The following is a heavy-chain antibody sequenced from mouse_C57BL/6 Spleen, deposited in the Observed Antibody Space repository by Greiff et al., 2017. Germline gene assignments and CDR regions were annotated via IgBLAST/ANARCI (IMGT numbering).Heavy chain of an antibody. D-gene: IGHD2-3*01. J-gene: IGHJ3*01. CDR3: ESEGDGYYQAWFAY. CDR2: ISSGSSTI. CDR1: GFTFSDYG. Sequence: EVKLMESGGGLVKPGGSLKLSCAASGFTFSDYGMHWVRQAPEKGLEWVAYISSGSSTIYYADTVKGRFTISRDNAKNTLFLQMTSLRSEDTAMYYCESEGDGYYQAWFAYWGKGTLVTVSA. V-gene: IGHV5-17*01.